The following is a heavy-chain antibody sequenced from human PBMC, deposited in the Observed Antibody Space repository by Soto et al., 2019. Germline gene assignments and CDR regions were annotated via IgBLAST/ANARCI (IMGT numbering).Heavy chain of an antibody. D-gene: IGHD1-26*01. Sequence: EVQLLESGGGLVQPGGSLRLSCAASGFTFSSYAMSWVHQAPGKGLEWVSAISGSGGSTYYADSVKGRFTISRDNSKNTLYLQMNSLRAEDTAVYYCAKDPGEQNWFDPWGQGTLVTVSS. V-gene: IGHV3-23*01. CDR3: AKDPGEQNWFDP. CDR1: GFTFSSYA. J-gene: IGHJ5*02. CDR2: ISGSGGST.